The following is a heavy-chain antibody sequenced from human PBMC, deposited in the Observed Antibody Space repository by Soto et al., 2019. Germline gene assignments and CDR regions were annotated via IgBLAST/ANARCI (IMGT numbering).Heavy chain of an antibody. CDR3: AKPTSSSWHPDDAFDI. Sequence: GGSLRLSCAASGFTFRSYWMAWVRQAPGKGLEWVSSISWNRSSIGYAESVKGRFTISRDNAKNSLYLQMNSLRAEDTALYYCAKPTSSSWHPDDAFDIWGQGTMVTVSS. J-gene: IGHJ3*02. CDR1: GFTFRSYW. D-gene: IGHD6-13*01. CDR2: ISWNRSSI. V-gene: IGHV3-9*01.